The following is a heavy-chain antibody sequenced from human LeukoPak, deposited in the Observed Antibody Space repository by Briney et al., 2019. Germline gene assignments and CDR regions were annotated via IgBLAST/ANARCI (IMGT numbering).Heavy chain of an antibody. J-gene: IGHJ4*02. CDR2: IIPIFGTA. CDR3: ARGAGVLTGYYTSPPLFDY. Sequence: PVASVKVSCGASGGTFSSYAISWVRQAPGQGLEWMGGIIPIFGTANYAQKFQGRVTITADESTSTAYMELSSLRSEDTAVYYCARGAGVLTGYYTSPPLFDYWGQGTLVTVSS. D-gene: IGHD3-9*01. V-gene: IGHV1-69*13. CDR1: GGTFSSYA.